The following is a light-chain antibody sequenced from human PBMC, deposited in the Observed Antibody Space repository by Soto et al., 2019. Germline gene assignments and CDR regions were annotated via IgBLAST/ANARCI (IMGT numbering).Light chain of an antibody. CDR3: QQYGSSPGT. J-gene: IGKJ2*02. Sequence: EIVLTQSPGTLSLSPGERATLSCRASQSVSSNFLAWYQQKPGQAPKLLISGASRRTTGIPDRFSGSVSGTDFTLTISRLESEDFAIYSCQQYGSSPGTFGQGTKLEIK. V-gene: IGKV3-20*01. CDR2: GAS. CDR1: QSVSSNF.